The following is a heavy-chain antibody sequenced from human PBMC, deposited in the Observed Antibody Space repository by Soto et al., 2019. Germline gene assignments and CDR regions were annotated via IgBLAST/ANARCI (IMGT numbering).Heavy chain of an antibody. V-gene: IGHV3-23*01. CDR3: ARITRYSSSYYYYGMDV. CDR1: GFTFSSYA. CDR2: ISGSGGST. D-gene: IGHD6-13*01. J-gene: IGHJ6*02. Sequence: GGSLRLSCAASGFTFSSYAMSWVRQAPGKGLEWVSAISGSGGSTYYADSVKGRFTISRDNSKNTLYLQMNSLRAEDTAVYYCARITRYSSSYYYYGMDVWGQGTTVTVSS.